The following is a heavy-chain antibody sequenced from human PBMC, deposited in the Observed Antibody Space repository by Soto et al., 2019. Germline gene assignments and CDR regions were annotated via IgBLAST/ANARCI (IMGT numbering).Heavy chain of an antibody. CDR1: GYTFTSTW. V-gene: IGHV1-46*03. CDR3: ARGGHIAVVTASFDY. D-gene: IGHD2-21*02. J-gene: IGHJ4*02. Sequence: ASVKVSCKASGYTFTSTWMHWVRQAPGQGLEWMGIINPYGGAATYAEKFLGRVTVTRDTSTSTVFMELSSLRSDDTAVYYCARGGHIAVVTASFDYWGQGTLVTVSS. CDR2: INPYGGAA.